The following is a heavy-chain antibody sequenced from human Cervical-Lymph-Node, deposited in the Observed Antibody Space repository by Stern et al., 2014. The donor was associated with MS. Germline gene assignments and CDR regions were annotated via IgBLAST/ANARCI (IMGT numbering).Heavy chain of an antibody. J-gene: IGHJ5*02. Sequence: QVQLQESGPGLLRPSETLSLTCRVSGDTLTSHLWSWIRQPPGKGLEWIGYIYYRGTTNNNASLNGRVAISIDTSKTQFSLRLSSVTAADTAVYYCARATDLWGQGTLVTVSS. CDR2: IYYRGTT. V-gene: IGHV4-59*11. CDR1: GDTLTSHL. CDR3: ARATDL.